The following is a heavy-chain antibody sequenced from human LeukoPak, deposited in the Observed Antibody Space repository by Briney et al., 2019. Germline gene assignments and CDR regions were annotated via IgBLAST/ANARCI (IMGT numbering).Heavy chain of an antibody. V-gene: IGHV1-69*13. CDR1: GGTFISYA. D-gene: IGHD5-24*01. J-gene: IGHJ4*02. CDR2: IIPIFGTA. Sequence: GASVKVSCKASGGTFISYAISWVRQAPGQGLEWMGGIIPIFGTANYAQKFQGRVTITADESTSTAYMELSSLRSEDTAVYYCATSRDGYNHFDYWGQGILVTVSS. CDR3: ATSRDGYNHFDY.